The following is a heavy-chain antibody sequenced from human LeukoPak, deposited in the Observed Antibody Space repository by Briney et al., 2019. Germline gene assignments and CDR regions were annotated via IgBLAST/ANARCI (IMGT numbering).Heavy chain of an antibody. CDR1: GFTFSSYS. D-gene: IGHD6-19*01. CDR2: ISSSSSYI. CDR3: ARDGLAVAGTGDY. Sequence: PGGSLRLSCAASGFTFSSYSMNWVRQAPGKGLEWVSSISSSSSYIYYADSVKGRFTISRDNAKNSLYLQMNSLRAEDTAVYYCARDGLAVAGTGDYWGQGTLVTVSS. J-gene: IGHJ4*02. V-gene: IGHV3-21*04.